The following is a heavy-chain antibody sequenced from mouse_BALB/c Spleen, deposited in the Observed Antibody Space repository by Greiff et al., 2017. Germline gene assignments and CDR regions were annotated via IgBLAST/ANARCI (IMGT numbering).Heavy chain of an antibody. CDR1: GFTFNTYA. V-gene: IGHV10-1*02. CDR3: VRHDYDAMDY. Sequence: EVQGVESGGGLVQPKGSLKLSCAASGFTFNTYAMNWVRQAPGKGLEWVARIRSKSNNYATYYADSVKDRFTISSDDSQSMLYLQMNNLKTEDTAMNYCVRHDYDAMDYWGQGTSVTVSS. J-gene: IGHJ4*01. CDR2: IRSKSNNYAT.